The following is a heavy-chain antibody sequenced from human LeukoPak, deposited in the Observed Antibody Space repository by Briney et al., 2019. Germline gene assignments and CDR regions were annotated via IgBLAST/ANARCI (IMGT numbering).Heavy chain of an antibody. D-gene: IGHD3-3*01. V-gene: IGHV4-59*01. CDR3: ASSYYDFWSDTYYFEY. CDR1: GGSISGYY. CDR2: IYNTGST. Sequence: SETLSLTCTLSGGSISGYYWSWIRQPPGKGLEWIGYIYNTGSTNYKSSLKSRVTMSLDTSKDQFSLRLNSVTAADTAVYYCASSYYDFWSDTYYFEYWGQGTLVTVSS. J-gene: IGHJ4*02.